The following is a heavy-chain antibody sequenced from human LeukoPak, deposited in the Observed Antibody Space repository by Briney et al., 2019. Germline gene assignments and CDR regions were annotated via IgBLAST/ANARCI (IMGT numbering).Heavy chain of an antibody. CDR1: GFTFSSYW. CDR3: AKDRCSNGIGCYYYYMDV. Sequence: GGSLRLSCAASGFTFSSYWMSWVRQAPGKGLEWVAYIQYDGSNEQYAHSVKGRFRISRDSSKNILYLQMDSLRAEDTAVYYCAKDRCSNGIGCYYYYMDVWGKGTTVTISS. V-gene: IGHV3-30*02. J-gene: IGHJ6*03. CDR2: IQYDGSNE. D-gene: IGHD2-8*01.